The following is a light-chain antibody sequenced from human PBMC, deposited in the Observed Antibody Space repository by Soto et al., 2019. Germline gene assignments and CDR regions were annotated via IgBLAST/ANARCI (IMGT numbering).Light chain of an antibody. CDR3: SSYTSICTLV. J-gene: IGLJ1*01. CDR1: SSVVGGYNY. V-gene: IGLV2-14*01. Sequence: QSALTQPASVSGSPGQSITISCTGTSSVVGGYNYVSWYQQHPGKAPKLMIYDVSNRPSGVSNRFSGSKSGSTASLTISGLQAEDVADYYCSSYTSICTLVFGTGTKVTVL. CDR2: DVS.